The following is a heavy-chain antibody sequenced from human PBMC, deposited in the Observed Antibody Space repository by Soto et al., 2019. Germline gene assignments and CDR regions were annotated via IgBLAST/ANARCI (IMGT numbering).Heavy chain of an antibody. V-gene: IGHV1-18*01. Sequence: QVQLVQSGAEVKMPGASVKVSCKAPGDTFNTFGISWVRQAPGQGLEWMGWISGYNGDTKYAQKFQGRVMMTADTSTTTAYMELGSLNSDDTALYYCAREYCTATSCYGDDYWGQGTLVTVSS. J-gene: IGHJ4*02. CDR3: AREYCTATSCYGDDY. CDR1: GDTFNTFG. D-gene: IGHD2-2*01. CDR2: ISGYNGDT.